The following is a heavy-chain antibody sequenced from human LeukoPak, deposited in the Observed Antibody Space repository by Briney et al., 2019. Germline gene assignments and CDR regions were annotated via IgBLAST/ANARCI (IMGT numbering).Heavy chain of an antibody. Sequence: GGSLRLSCTTSGFAFSKYAMNWVRQAPGKGPEWVSGISGFNTYYADSVKGRFTIFRDNSKNVLYLQMDRLRAEDTAVYFCAKDVCTSPRCLLYFDSWGQGTLVTVSS. CDR2: ISGFNT. D-gene: IGHD2-8*01. CDR3: AKDVCTSPRCLLYFDS. V-gene: IGHV3-23*01. CDR1: GFAFSKYA. J-gene: IGHJ4*02.